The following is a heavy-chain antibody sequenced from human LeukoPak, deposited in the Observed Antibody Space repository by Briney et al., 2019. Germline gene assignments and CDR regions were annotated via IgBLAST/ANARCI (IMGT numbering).Heavy chain of an antibody. J-gene: IGHJ6*02. CDR3: ARDLTSSSWYRIGYYYYGMDV. CDR2: ISSSGSTI. V-gene: IGHV3-48*03. D-gene: IGHD6-13*01. Sequence: GGSLRLSCAASGFTLSSYEMNWVRQAPGKGLEWVSYISSSGSTIYYADSVKGRFTISRDNAKNSLYLQMNSLRAEDTAVYYCARDLTSSSWYRIGYYYYGMDVWGQGTTVTVSS. CDR1: GFTLSSYE.